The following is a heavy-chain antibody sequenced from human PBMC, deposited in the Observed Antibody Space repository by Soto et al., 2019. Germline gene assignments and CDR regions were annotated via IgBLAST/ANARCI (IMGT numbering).Heavy chain of an antibody. CDR3: ARDSYGEESH. D-gene: IGHD4-17*01. Sequence: GGSLRLSCAASGLTFSSYAMHWVRQAPGKGLEWVAVISYDGSNKYYADSVKGRFTISRDNSKNTLYLQMNSLRAEDTAVYYCARDSYGEESHWGQGTLVTVSS. CDR2: ISYDGSNK. CDR1: GLTFSSYA. J-gene: IGHJ4*02. V-gene: IGHV3-30-3*01.